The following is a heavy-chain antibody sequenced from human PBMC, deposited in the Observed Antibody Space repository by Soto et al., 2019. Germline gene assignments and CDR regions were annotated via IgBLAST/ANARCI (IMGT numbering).Heavy chain of an antibody. Sequence: GASVKVSCKASGYTFTSYGISWVRQAPGQGLEWMGWISAYNGNTNYAQKLQGRVTMTTDTSTSTAYMELRSLRSDDTAVYYCARDLGYSGYDYVLGWFDPWGQGTLVTVS. V-gene: IGHV1-18*04. CDR3: ARDLGYSGYDYVLGWFDP. CDR1: GYTFTSYG. CDR2: ISAYNGNT. J-gene: IGHJ5*02. D-gene: IGHD5-12*01.